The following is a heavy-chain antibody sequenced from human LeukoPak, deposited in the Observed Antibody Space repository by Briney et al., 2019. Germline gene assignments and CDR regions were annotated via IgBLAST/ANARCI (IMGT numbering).Heavy chain of an antibody. J-gene: IGHJ4*02. CDR1: GFTISSYA. Sequence: GGSLSLSCAASGFTISSYAMSWVRQPPGKGLEWVSAISGSGGTTYYADSVKGRFTISRDNSKNTLYLQMNSLRAEDTATYYCAKDQYSGSPYYFDYWGQGTLVTVSS. CDR3: AKDQYSGSPYYFDY. V-gene: IGHV3-23*01. D-gene: IGHD1-26*01. CDR2: ISGSGGTT.